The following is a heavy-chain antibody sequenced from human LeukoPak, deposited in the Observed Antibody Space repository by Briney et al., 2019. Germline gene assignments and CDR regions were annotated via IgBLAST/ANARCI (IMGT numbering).Heavy chain of an antibody. CDR1: GFTFSSYS. Sequence: PGGSLRLSCAASGFTFSSYSMNWVRQAPGKGLEWVSSISSSSSYIYYADSVKGRFTISRDNAKNSLYLQMNSLRAEATAVYYCARKSAGYSSSWFDYWGQGTLVTVSS. J-gene: IGHJ4*02. D-gene: IGHD6-13*01. CDR2: ISSSSSYI. CDR3: ARKSAGYSSSWFDY. V-gene: IGHV3-21*01.